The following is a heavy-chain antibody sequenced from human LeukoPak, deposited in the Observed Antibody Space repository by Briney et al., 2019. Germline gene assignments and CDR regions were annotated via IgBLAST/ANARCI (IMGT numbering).Heavy chain of an antibody. Sequence: PGGSLRLSCAASGFTFSNYGMHWVRQVPGKGLEWVAVIWYDGSNKYDADSVKGRFTISRDNSKNTLYLQTNSLRAEDTAVYYCARDRSYGPGGMDVWGQGTTVTVSS. J-gene: IGHJ6*02. D-gene: IGHD3-10*01. CDR1: GFTFSNYG. V-gene: IGHV3-33*08. CDR2: IWYDGSNK. CDR3: ARDRSYGPGGMDV.